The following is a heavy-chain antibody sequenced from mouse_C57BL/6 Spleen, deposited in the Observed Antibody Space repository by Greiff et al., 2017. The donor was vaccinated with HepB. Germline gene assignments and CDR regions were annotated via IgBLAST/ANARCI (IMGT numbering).Heavy chain of an antibody. CDR3: ARGLYYDYDEGWFAY. Sequence: EVKLVESGGGLVKPGGSLKLSCAASGFTFSDYGMHWVRQAPEKGLEWVAYISSGSSTIYYADTVKGRFTISRDNAKNTLFLQMTSLRSEDTAMYYCARGLYYDYDEGWFAYWGQGTLVTVSA. D-gene: IGHD2-4*01. V-gene: IGHV5-17*01. CDR1: GFTFSDYG. CDR2: ISSGSSTI. J-gene: IGHJ3*01.